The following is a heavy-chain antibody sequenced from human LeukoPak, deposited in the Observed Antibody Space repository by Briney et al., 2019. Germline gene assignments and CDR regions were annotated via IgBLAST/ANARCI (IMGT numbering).Heavy chain of an antibody. V-gene: IGHV3-7*03. D-gene: IGHD6-19*01. J-gene: IGHJ4*02. CDR1: GFTFSSYW. CDR2: IDQYGSEK. Sequence: GGSLRLSCAASGFTFSSYWMTWVRQAPGKGLEWVANIDQYGSEKQYVDSVKGRFTISRGSAKRSLYLQMNSLRVEDTGLYYCASGDRNGWYFDYWGQGTLVTVSS. CDR3: ASGDRNGWYFDY.